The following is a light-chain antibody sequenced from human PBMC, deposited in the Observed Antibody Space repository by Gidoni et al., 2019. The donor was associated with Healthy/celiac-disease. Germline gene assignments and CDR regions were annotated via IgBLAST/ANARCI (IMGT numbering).Light chain of an antibody. J-gene: IGLJ2*01. V-gene: IGLV4-60*02. CDR2: LEGSGSY. CDR3: ETWDIKGV. CDR1: SGHSSYI. Sequence: QPVLTHSSSASASLGSSVKLTCTLRSGHSSYIIAWHQQQPGKAPRYLMKLEGSGSYNKGSGVPDRFSGSSSGADRYLTISNLQFEDEADYYCETWDIKGVFGGGTKLTVL.